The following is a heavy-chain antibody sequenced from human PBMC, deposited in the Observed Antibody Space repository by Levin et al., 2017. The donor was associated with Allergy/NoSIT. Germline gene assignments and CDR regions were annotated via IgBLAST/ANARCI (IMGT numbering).Heavy chain of an antibody. D-gene: IGHD3-10*01. J-gene: IGHJ4*02. Sequence: GESLKISCAASGFTFSTYGIHWVRQAPGKGLEWVAVISYDGSNKYYADSVKGRFTISRDSSMNTLYLQMYTLRPEDTAVYYCAKDRLPRAVISWSFDSWGQGTLITVSS. CDR3: AKDRLPRAVISWSFDS. CDR2: ISYDGSNK. CDR1: GFTFSTYG. V-gene: IGHV3-30*18.